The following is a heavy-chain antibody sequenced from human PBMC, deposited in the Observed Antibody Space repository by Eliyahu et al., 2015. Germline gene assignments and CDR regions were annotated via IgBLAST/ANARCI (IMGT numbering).Heavy chain of an antibody. V-gene: IGHV4-34*01. D-gene: IGHD6-6*01. Sequence: VQLQXWGAGLLKPSXTLSLTCAVYGGSFSGYYWSWIRQPPGKGLEWIGEINHSGSTNYNPSLKSRVTISVDTSKNQFSLKLSSVTAADTAVYYCASGEXYSSSSRANYWGQGTLVTVSS. CDR1: GGSFSGYY. CDR3: ASGEXYSSSSRANY. CDR2: INHSGST. J-gene: IGHJ4*02.